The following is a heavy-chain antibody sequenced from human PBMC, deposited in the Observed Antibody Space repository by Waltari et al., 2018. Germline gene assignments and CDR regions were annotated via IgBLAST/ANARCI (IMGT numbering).Heavy chain of an antibody. CDR1: GFTFSSYY. Sequence: VQLAASCVGFVQPGCSLRLSCAVSGFTFSSYYLDWVRQAPGKGLEWVARSRNKANSYTTEYAASVKGRFTISRDDSKNSLNLQMNSLETDDTAVYFCARAFQYGGTSHFDDWGQGTLVTVSS. V-gene: IGHV3-72*01. J-gene: IGHJ4*02. CDR3: ARAFQYGGTSHFDD. D-gene: IGHD1-26*01. CDR2: SRNKANSYTT.